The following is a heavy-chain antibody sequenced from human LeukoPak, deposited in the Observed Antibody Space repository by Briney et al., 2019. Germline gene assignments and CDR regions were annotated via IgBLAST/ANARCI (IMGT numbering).Heavy chain of an antibody. CDR2: INPSGGST. CDR3: ARDDAGIAAAGTPSSFDY. Sequence: ASVKVSCKASGYTFTSYYMRWVRRAPGQGLEWMGIINPSGGSTSYAQKFQGRVTMTRVMSTSTVYMELSSLRSEDTAVYYCARDDAGIAAAGTPSSFDYWGQGTLVTVSS. CDR1: GYTFTSYY. J-gene: IGHJ4*02. V-gene: IGHV1-46*01. D-gene: IGHD6-13*01.